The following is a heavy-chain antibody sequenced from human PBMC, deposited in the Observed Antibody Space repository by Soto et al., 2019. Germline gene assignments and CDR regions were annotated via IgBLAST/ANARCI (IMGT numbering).Heavy chain of an antibody. D-gene: IGHD2-2*01. CDR1: GFTWSGND. Sequence: QVQLVESGGGVVQPGRTLRLSCAASGFTWSGNDMHWVRQAPGKGPAWVAVMSYDGSRQYYADSVRRRFTISRDTSKSTRYLQMNSLTTEGTAVYYCARGGWYASWSSSDCWGQGTLVTASS. J-gene: IGHJ4*02. CDR3: ARGGWYASWSSSDC. CDR2: MSYDGSRQ. V-gene: IGHV3-30*03.